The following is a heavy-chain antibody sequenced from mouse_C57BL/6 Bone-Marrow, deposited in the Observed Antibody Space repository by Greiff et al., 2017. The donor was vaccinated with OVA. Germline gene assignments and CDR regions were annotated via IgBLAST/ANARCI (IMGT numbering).Heavy chain of an antibody. CDR2: ISSGSSTI. D-gene: IGHD1-1*01. Sequence: VQLKESGGGLVKPGGSLKLSCAASGFTFSDYGMHWVRQAPEKGLEWVAYISSGSSTIYYADTVKGRFTISRDNAKNTLFLQMTSLRSEDTAMYYCARSYYYGSSSPFAYWGQGTLVTVSA. CDR3: ARSYYYGSSSPFAY. V-gene: IGHV5-17*01. J-gene: IGHJ3*01. CDR1: GFTFSDYG.